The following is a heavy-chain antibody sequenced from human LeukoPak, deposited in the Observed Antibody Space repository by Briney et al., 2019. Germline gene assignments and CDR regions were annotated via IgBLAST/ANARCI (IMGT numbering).Heavy chain of an antibody. V-gene: IGHV4-34*01. D-gene: IGHD3-10*01. J-gene: IGHJ6*02. CDR2: INHSGST. CDR3: ARARVRGVWTYYYYYGMDV. CDR1: GGSFSGYY. Sequence: SETLSLTCAVYGGSFSGYYWSWIRQPPGKGLEWIGEINHSGSTNYNPSLKSRVTISVDTSKNQFSLKLSSVTAADTAVYYCARARVRGVWTYYYYYGMDVWGQGTTVTVSS.